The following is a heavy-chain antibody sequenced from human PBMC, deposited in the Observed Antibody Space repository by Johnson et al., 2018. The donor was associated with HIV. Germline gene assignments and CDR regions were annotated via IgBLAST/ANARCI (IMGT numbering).Heavy chain of an antibody. D-gene: IGHD2-15*01. CDR2: ISYDGSNK. J-gene: IGHJ3*02. CDR3: ARSVGYCSGGSCSPDAFDI. Sequence: QVQLVESGGGVVQPGRSLRLSCAASGFTFSSYAMHWVRQAPGKGLEWVAVISYDGSNKYYPDSVKGRFTISRENSKNTLYLQMNSRRAEYTTVYYCARSVGYCSGGSCSPDAFDIWGPGTMVTVSS. CDR1: GFTFSSYA. V-gene: IGHV3-30-3*01.